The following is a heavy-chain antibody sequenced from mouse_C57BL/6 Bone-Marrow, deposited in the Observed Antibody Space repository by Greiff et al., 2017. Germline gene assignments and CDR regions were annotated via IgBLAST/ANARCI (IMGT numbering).Heavy chain of an antibody. D-gene: IGHD2-2*01. CDR2: IYPGGGST. CDR1: GYTFTNYW. J-gene: IGHJ3*01. CDR3: ARTFYYGYDAGFAY. V-gene: IGHV1-63*01. Sequence: VQLQQSGAELVRPGTSVKMSCKASGYTFTNYWIGWAKQRPGHGLEWIGDIYPGGGSTNYNEKFTGKATLTADKSSSTAYMQFSSLTSEDSAIYYCARTFYYGYDAGFAYWGQGTLVTVSA.